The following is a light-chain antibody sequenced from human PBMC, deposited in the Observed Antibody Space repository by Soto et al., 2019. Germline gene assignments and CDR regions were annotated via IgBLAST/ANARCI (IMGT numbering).Light chain of an antibody. CDR1: SSDVGGYNY. Sequence: QSALTQPASVSGSPGQSINISCTGTSSDVGGYNYVSWYQQHPGKAPKLMIYEVSNRPSGVSNRFSGSKSGNTASLTISGLQAEDEADYYCSSYTRSSTLEVFGTGTKVTVL. V-gene: IGLV2-14*01. J-gene: IGLJ1*01. CDR3: SSYTRSSTLEV. CDR2: EVS.